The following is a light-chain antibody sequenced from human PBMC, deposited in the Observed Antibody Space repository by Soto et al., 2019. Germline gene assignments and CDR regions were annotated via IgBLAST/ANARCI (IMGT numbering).Light chain of an antibody. CDR3: HSRA. CDR2: DAS. Sequence: DIRLTRTPSTCSSSVVYEFTITCRASQTISRWLAWYQQKPGRAPKLLIYDASTLESGVPSRFSGSGSETEFTLTISRLQPDDFATYFCHSRAFGQGTRLEIK. J-gene: IGKJ5*01. V-gene: IGKV1-5*01. CDR1: QTISRW.